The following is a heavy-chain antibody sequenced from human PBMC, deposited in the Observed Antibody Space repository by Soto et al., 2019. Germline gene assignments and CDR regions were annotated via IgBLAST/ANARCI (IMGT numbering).Heavy chain of an antibody. V-gene: IGHV4-59*01. CDR1: CGSISSYY. D-gene: IGHD6-13*01. Sequence: SETLSLTCTVSCGSISSYYWSWIRQPPGKGLEWIGYIYYSGSTNYNPSLKSRVTISVDTSKNQFSLKLSSVTAADTAVYYCARARGIAAAAYYYYGMDVWGQGTTVTVSS. J-gene: IGHJ6*02. CDR3: ARARGIAAAAYYYYGMDV. CDR2: IYYSGST.